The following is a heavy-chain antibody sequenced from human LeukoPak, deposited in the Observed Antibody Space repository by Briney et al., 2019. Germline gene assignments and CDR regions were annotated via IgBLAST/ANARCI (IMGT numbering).Heavy chain of an antibody. D-gene: IGHD3-22*01. CDR3: VKVEYYESSGYLGDY. V-gene: IGHV3-30*18. J-gene: IGHJ4*02. CDR2: TPIDGRNN. Sequence: GGSLRLSCEASGFTFSSYGMHWVRQAPGKGLEWVAVTPIDGRNNYYADSVKGRFTISRDNSKNTLYLQMNSLRAEDTAVYYCVKVEYYESSGYLGDYWGQGTLVTVSS. CDR1: GFTFSSYG.